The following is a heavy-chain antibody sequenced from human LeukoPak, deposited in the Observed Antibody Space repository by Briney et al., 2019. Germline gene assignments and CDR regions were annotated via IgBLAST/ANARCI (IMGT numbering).Heavy chain of an antibody. D-gene: IGHD2-15*01. CDR2: ISGSGGRT. CDR3: AKGVDASGDHTPGTEFDY. Sequence: GGSLRLSCAASGFTFSSYAMSWVRQAPGKGLEWVSAISGSGGRTFFADSVKGRFTISRHNSKRTLYPQMNSLRAEDTAVYFCAKGVDASGDHTPGTEFDYWGQGTLVTVSS. CDR1: GFTFSSYA. J-gene: IGHJ4*02. V-gene: IGHV3-23*01.